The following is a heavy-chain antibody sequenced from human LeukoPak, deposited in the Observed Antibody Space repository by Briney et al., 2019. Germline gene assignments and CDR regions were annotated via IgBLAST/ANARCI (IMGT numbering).Heavy chain of an antibody. CDR3: AIDGGYSYGQFDY. D-gene: IGHD5-18*01. J-gene: IGHJ4*02. V-gene: IGHV3-21*01. CDR1: GFSFSTFG. Sequence: GGSLRLSCTASGFSFSTFGMNWVRQAPGKGLEWVSSISGTSAYIYYADSLRGRFTISRDNAKNSLYLQVNSLRAKDTAVYYCAIDGGYSYGQFDYWGQGTLVTVSS. CDR2: ISGTSAYI.